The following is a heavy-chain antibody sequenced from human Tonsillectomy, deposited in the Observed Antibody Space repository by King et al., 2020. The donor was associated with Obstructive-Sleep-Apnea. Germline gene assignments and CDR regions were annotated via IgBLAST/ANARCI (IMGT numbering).Heavy chain of an antibody. CDR2: ISSSSSYI. Sequence: VQLVESGGGLVKPGGSLRLSCAASGFTVSSYSRNCVRQAPGNGLEWVSSISSSSSYIYYAASVKGRFTISRDNAKNLLCLQMNSLRAEDTAVYYCARVPYYYDSSGSYDAFDIWGQGTMVTVSS. CDR3: ARVPYYYDSSGSYDAFDI. CDR1: GFTVSSYS. D-gene: IGHD3-22*01. J-gene: IGHJ3*02. V-gene: IGHV3-21*01.